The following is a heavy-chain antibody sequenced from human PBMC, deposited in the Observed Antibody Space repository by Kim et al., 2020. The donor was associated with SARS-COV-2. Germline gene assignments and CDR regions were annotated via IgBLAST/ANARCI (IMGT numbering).Heavy chain of an antibody. V-gene: IGHV4-39*07. CDR3: ARDGAVGTWADAFDI. CDR2: IYYSGST. J-gene: IGHJ3*02. D-gene: IGHD6-19*01. Sequence: SETLSLTCTVSGGSISSSSYYWGWIRQPPGKGLEWIGSIYYSGSTYYNPSLKSRVTISVDTSKNQFSLKLSSVTAADTAVYYCARDGAVGTWADAFDIWGQGTMVTVSS. CDR1: GGSISSSSYY.